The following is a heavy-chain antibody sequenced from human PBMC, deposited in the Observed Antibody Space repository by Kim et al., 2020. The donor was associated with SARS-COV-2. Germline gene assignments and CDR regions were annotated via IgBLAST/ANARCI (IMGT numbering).Heavy chain of an antibody. D-gene: IGHD2-15*01. CDR3: ARGRYCSGGSCYSRDNWFDP. Sequence: SETLSLTCTVSGGSISSYYWSWIRQPAGKGLEWIGRIYTSGSTNYNPSLKSRVTMSVDTSKNQFSLKLSSVTAADTAVYYCARGRYCSGGSCYSRDNWFDPWGQGTLVTVSS. CDR2: IYTSGST. J-gene: IGHJ5*02. V-gene: IGHV4-4*07. CDR1: GGSISSYY.